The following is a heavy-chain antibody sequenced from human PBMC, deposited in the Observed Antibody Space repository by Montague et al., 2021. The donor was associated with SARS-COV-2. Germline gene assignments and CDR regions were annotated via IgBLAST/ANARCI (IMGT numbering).Heavy chain of an antibody. Sequence: SETLSLTCTFSGASRSTKNYYWGWIRQPPGKGLEWIGSISYSATSYSNPSLKSRVTMSVDTSRNQLSLNLSSVTVADTAVYYCARLGITLGGVIVIRYYFNFWGQGTLVTVSS. CDR1: GASRSTKNYY. J-gene: IGHJ4*02. D-gene: IGHD3-16*02. CDR3: ARLGITLGGVIVIRYYFNF. CDR2: ISYSATS. V-gene: IGHV4-39*01.